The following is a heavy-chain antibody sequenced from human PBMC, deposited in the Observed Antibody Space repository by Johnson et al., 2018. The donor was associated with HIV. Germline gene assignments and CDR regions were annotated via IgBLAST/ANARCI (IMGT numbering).Heavy chain of an antibody. CDR1: GFTFDDYG. V-gene: IGHV3-20*04. CDR2: INWNGGST. Sequence: VQLVESGGGVVRPGGSLRLSCAASGFTFDDYGMSWVRHAPGKGLEWVSGINWNGGSTGYADSVKGRFTISRDNAKNSLYLQMNSLRAEDTALYYCARDLYYGSGSSVAFDIWGQGTMVTVSS. CDR3: ARDLYYGSGSSVAFDI. D-gene: IGHD3-10*01. J-gene: IGHJ3*02.